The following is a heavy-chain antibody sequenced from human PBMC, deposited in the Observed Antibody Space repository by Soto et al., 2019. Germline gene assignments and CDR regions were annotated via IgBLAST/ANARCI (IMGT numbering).Heavy chain of an antibody. CDR2: ISGSGNSR. CDR1: GFSFSNFA. D-gene: IGHD6-13*01. Sequence: EVQLLESGGGLVQPGGSLKLSCAASGFSFSNFAVTWVRQAPGKGLEWVSTISGSGNSRYYADSVKGRFTVSRDNPKDAQYQKMNSLRAENTGVYYCAKEFFAAVSDTKCVYDYYYGMDVWGDGTTVTVSS. CDR3: AKEFFAAVSDTKCVYDYYYGMDV. J-gene: IGHJ6*04. V-gene: IGHV3-23*01.